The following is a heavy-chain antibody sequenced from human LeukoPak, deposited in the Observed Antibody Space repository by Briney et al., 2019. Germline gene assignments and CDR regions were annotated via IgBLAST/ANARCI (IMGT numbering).Heavy chain of an antibody. J-gene: IGHJ4*02. D-gene: IGHD3-22*01. Sequence: ASVKASCKVSGYTLTELSMHWVRQAPGKGLEWMGGFDPEDGETIYAQKFQGRVTMTEDTSTDTAYMELSSLRSEDTAVYYCATFGYSSGYWHYWGQGTLVTVSS. CDR3: ATFGYSSGYWHY. CDR2: FDPEDGET. V-gene: IGHV1-24*01. CDR1: GYTLTELS.